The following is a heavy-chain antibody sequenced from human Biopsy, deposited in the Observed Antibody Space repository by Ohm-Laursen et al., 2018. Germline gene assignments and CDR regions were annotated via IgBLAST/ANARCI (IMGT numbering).Heavy chain of an antibody. CDR1: GDTFTTSA. D-gene: IGHD3-10*01. CDR2: IIPILGTV. J-gene: IGHJ6*02. Sequence: SVKVSCKPSGDTFTTSAISWVRQVPGQGLDWMGRIIPILGTVDYGQNFQGRVTIRADTSTTFLELTSLRYDDTAVYYCASGDIGGIGLDVWGLGTTVTASS. V-gene: IGHV1-69*04. CDR3: ASGDIGGIGLDV.